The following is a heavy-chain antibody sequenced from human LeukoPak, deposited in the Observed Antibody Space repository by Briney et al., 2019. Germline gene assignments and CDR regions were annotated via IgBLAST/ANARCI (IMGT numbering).Heavy chain of an antibody. V-gene: IGHV3-9*01. CDR1: GFTFDDYA. J-gene: IGHJ4*02. D-gene: IGHD2-2*01. CDR3: AKDLGSSPQNYLDY. CDR2: ISWNSGSI. Sequence: GGSLRLSCAASGFTFDDYAMHWVRQAPGKGLEWVSGISWNSGSIGYADSVKGRFTISRDNAKNSLYLQMNSLRAEDTALYYCAKDLGSSPQNYLDYWGQGTLVTVSS.